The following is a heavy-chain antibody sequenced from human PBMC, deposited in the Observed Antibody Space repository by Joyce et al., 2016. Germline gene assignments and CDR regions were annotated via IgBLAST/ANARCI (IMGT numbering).Heavy chain of an antibody. CDR2: ISAYNGHT. CDR1: GYTFASYS. J-gene: IGHJ5*01. D-gene: IGHD2-2*01. Sequence: QVQLVQSGAEVKKPGASVKVSCKAFGYTFASYSFGGGRQAPGQGLEWMGWISAYNGHTNYAHKVQGRVTMTTDTSTSAAYMELRGLRSDDTAVYYCARDRGGSVVSAGIHDSWGQGTLVTVSS. CDR3: ARDRGGSVVSAGIHDS. V-gene: IGHV1-18*01.